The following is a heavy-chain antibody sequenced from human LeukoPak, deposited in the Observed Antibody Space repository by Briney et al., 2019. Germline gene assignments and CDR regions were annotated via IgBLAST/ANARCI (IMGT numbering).Heavy chain of an antibody. CDR3: AREPGY. V-gene: IGHV1-69*05. J-gene: IGHJ4*02. CDR1: GGTFSSYA. CDR2: IIPIFGTA. Sequence: GASVKVSCKASGGTFSSYAISWVRQAPGQGLEWMGGIIPIFGTANYAQKFQGRVTMTRDTSVSTAYMELSRLRSDDTAVYYCAREPGYWGQGTLVTVSS.